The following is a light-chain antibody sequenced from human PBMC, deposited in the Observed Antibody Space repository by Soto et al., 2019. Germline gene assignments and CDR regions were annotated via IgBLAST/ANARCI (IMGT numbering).Light chain of an antibody. CDR2: DAS. Sequence: EIVLTQSPATLSLFPGERATLSCKASQPVSGFLAWYQQKPGQAPRLLIYDASNRATGIPDRFSGSGSGTDFTPTISRLEPEDFAVYYCQQYGSSPRTFGQGTKVDIK. J-gene: IGKJ1*01. CDR1: QPVSGF. V-gene: IGKV3-20*01. CDR3: QQYGSSPRT.